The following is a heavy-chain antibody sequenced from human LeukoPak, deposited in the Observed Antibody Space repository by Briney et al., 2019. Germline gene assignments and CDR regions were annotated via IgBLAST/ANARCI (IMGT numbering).Heavy chain of an antibody. V-gene: IGHV4-59*01. CDR1: GGSISSYY. Sequence: SETLSLTCTVSGGSISSYYWSWIRQPPGKGLEWIGYIYYSGSTNYNPSLKSRVTISVDTSKNQFSLKLSSVTAADTAVYYCARVGYYYYGMDVWGQGTTVTVS. CDR2: IYYSGST. J-gene: IGHJ6*02. CDR3: ARVGYYYYGMDV. D-gene: IGHD1-26*01.